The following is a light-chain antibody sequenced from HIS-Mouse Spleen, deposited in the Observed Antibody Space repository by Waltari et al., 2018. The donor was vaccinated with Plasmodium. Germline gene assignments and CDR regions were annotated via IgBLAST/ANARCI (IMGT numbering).Light chain of an antibody. CDR2: KAA. CDR1: QSISSW. J-gene: IGKJ1*01. Sequence: DIQMTQSPSTLSASVGDRVTITSPSSQSISSWLAWYQQKPGKAPKLLIYKAASLESGGPSRFSGSGSGTEFTLTISSLQPDEFATYYCQQYNRYWTVGQGTKVEIK. CDR3: QQYNRYWT. V-gene: IGKV1-5*03.